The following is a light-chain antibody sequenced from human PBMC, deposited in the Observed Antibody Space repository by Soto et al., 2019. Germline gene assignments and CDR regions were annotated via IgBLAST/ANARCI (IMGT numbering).Light chain of an antibody. CDR1: SSDVGGYNY. CDR2: DVN. Sequence: QSALTQPRSVSGSHGQSVTISCTGTSSDVGGYNYVSWHQQHPGRAPKTLIYDVNKRPSGVPDRFSGSKSGNTASLTISGLQAEDEADYYCCSYAGSYTFYVFGTGTKVTVL. V-gene: IGLV2-11*01. CDR3: CSYAGSYTFYV. J-gene: IGLJ1*01.